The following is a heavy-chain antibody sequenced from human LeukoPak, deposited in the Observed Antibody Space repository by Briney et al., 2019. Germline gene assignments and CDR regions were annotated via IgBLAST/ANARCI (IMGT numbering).Heavy chain of an antibody. Sequence: GESLKISCKGSGYSFTNYWIGWVRQMPGKGLEWMGIIYPGDSNARYSPSFQGQVTISADKSISTAYLQWSSLKASGTAMYYCARHVTTTDVSWFDPWGQGTLVTVSS. D-gene: IGHD4-11*01. CDR3: ARHVTTTDVSWFDP. J-gene: IGHJ5*02. V-gene: IGHV5-51*01. CDR2: IYPGDSNA. CDR1: GYSFTNYW.